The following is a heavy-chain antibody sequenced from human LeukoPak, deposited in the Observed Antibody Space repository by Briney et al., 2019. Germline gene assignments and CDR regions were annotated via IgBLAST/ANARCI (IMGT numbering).Heavy chain of an antibody. CDR1: GFTYSSYA. CDR2: IAYDGSNK. D-gene: IGHD3-3*01. CDR3: ARVFGVVIS. V-gene: IGHV3-30-3*01. Sequence: PGRSLRLSCAASGFTYSSYAMHWVRQAPGKGLEWVAVIAYDGSNKYYADSVKGRFTSSRDNSKNTVYLQMNSLRAEDTAVYYCARVFGVVISWGQGTLVTVSS. J-gene: IGHJ5*02.